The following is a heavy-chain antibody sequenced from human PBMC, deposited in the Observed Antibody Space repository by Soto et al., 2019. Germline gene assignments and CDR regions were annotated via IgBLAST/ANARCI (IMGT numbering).Heavy chain of an antibody. D-gene: IGHD6-19*01. CDR1: GDSISSGNYY. CDR3: AAALGAGVAADTGYFES. J-gene: IGHJ4*01. V-gene: IGHV4-31*03. CDR2: IDYTGGA. Sequence: QVHLKESGPGLVKPSQTLSLICTVSGDSISSGNYYWSWIRQRPGKGLEWVGFIDYTGGAYYNPSLQSRLTMSIDTSNNQFSLGLASVTAADTAFYYCAAALGAGVAADTGYFESWGLETLVTFSS.